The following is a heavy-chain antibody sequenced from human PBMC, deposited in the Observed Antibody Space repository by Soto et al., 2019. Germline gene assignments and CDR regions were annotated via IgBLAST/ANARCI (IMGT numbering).Heavy chain of an antibody. J-gene: IGHJ4*02. CDR1: GFTFSSYA. Sequence: GGSLRLSCAASGFTFSSYAMHWGRQAPGKGLEWVAVISYDGSNKYYADSVKGRFTISRDNSKNTLYLQMNSLRAEDTAVYYCARDRDYDILTGYIDYWGQGTLVTVSS. CDR3: ARDRDYDILTGYIDY. V-gene: IGHV3-30-3*01. D-gene: IGHD3-9*01. CDR2: ISYDGSNK.